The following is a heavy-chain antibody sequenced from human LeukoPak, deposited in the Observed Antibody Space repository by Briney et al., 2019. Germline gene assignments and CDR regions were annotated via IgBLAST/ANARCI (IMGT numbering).Heavy chain of an antibody. CDR2: IKQDGSET. CDR1: GFSFDMFR. D-gene: IGHD1-26*01. Sequence: GGSLRLSCAASGFSFDMFRMTWVRQAPGKGLEWVATIKQDGSETHYVDSVKGRFTISRDNARNSVHLQMNSLRVDDTAIHYCAKDGEVGATTGHYFDYWGQGTLVTVSS. V-gene: IGHV3-7*01. J-gene: IGHJ4*02. CDR3: AKDGEVGATTGHYFDY.